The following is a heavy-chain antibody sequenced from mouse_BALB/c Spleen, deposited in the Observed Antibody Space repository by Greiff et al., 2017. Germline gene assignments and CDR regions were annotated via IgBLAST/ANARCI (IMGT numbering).Heavy chain of an antibody. J-gene: IGHJ4*01. D-gene: IGHD2-3*01. V-gene: IGHV5-4*02. CDR2: ISDGGSYT. Sequence: EVHLVESGGGLVKPGGSLKLSCAASGFTFSDYYMYWVRQTPEKRLEWVATISDGGSYTYYPDSVKGRFTISRDNAKNNLYLQMSSLKSEDTAMYYCARAGGYSYAMDYWGQGTSVTVSS. CDR3: ARAGGYSYAMDY. CDR1: GFTFSDYY.